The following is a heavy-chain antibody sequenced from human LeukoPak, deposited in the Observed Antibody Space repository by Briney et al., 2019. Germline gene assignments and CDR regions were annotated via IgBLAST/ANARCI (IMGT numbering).Heavy chain of an antibody. D-gene: IGHD6-19*01. V-gene: IGHV3-30*18. Sequence: PGGSLRLSCAASGFTFSSYGMHWVRQAPGKGLEWVAVISYDGSNKYYADSVKGRFTISRDNSNNTLYLQMNSLRAEDTAVYYCAKAAGILYDAFDIWGQGTMVTVSS. CDR3: AKAAGILYDAFDI. CDR2: ISYDGSNK. J-gene: IGHJ3*02. CDR1: GFTFSSYG.